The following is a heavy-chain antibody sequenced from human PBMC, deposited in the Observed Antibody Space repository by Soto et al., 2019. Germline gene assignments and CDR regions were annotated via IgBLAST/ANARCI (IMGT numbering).Heavy chain of an antibody. CDR2: ISYSGST. CDR3: VRLKDGYNPYAKHV. D-gene: IGHD5-12*01. Sequence: SQTLSLTCTVSDGYISSYCRSWIRQPPGNGLEWVGYISYSGSTNYTPSLTSRVTIAVDTSKNRFSLKLSSVAAADSAVYYFVRLKDGYNPYAKHVCDQGTTVT. V-gene: IGHV4-59*01. CDR1: DGYISSYC. J-gene: IGHJ6*02.